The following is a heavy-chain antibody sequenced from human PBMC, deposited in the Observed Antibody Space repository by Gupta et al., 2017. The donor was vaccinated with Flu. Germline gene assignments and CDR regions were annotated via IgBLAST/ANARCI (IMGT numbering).Heavy chain of an antibody. V-gene: IGHV3-7*01. J-gene: IGHJ5*01. Sequence: EVQLVESGGGLVQPGGSLRLSCGASGFTLIVSWLSWVRQSPGQGPELVANINRDGSVINYMDFVRSRFTISRDNAKNAVYFQMNSLRVDDTAVYYCARDVGSGDYDSWGQGTLVTVSS. CDR2: INRDGSVI. CDR3: ARDVGSGDYDS. CDR1: GFTLIVSW. D-gene: IGHD4-17*01.